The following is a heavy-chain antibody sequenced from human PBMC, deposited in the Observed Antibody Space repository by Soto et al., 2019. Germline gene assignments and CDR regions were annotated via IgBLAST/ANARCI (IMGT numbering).Heavy chain of an antibody. D-gene: IGHD2-2*01. CDR2: IYYTGKT. J-gene: IGHJ5*02. CDR3: GRDLTSNANCIDP. CDR1: GDYIHVGGYY. V-gene: IGHV4-30-4*01. Sequence: SETLSLTCSVSGDYIHVGGYYWTWIRQRPGKGLEWMGYIYYTGKTYYNPPLESRLTMSVDRSKNQFSLRLTSVTAADTAVYFCGRDLTSNANCIDPWGQGTLVTVSS.